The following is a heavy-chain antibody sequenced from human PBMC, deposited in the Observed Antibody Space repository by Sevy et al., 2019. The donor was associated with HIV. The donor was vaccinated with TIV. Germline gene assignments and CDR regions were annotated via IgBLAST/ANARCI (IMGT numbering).Heavy chain of an antibody. J-gene: IGHJ4*02. CDR1: GFTFSSYW. CDR2: INEDGSEK. Sequence: GGSLRLSCAASGFTFSSYWMGWVRQAPGKGLEWAATINEDGSEKSYVDSVKGRFTISRDNAKNLLYLQMNSLRVEDTAVYYCAHETFGRFESWGQGTLVTVSS. V-gene: IGHV3-7*01. CDR3: AHETFGRFES. D-gene: IGHD3-16*01.